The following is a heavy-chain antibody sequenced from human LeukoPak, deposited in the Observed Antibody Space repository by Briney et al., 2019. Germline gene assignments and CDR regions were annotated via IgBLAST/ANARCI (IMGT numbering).Heavy chain of an antibody. J-gene: IGHJ5*02. D-gene: IGHD3-10*01. CDR1: GGSISSSSYY. CDR3: GVGRELPNNWFDL. CDR2: IYSGGST. V-gene: IGHV3-53*01. Sequence: PSETLSLTCTVSGGSISSSSYYWGWVRQAPGKGLEWVSVIYSGGSTYYADSVKGRFTISRDNSKNTLYLQMNSLRAEDTAVYYCGVGRELPNNWFDLWGQGTLVTVSS.